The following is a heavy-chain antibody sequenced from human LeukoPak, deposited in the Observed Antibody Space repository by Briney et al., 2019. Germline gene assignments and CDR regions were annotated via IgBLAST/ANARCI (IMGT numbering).Heavy chain of an antibody. CDR2: ISYDGSNK. V-gene: IGHV3-30*18. Sequence: GGSLRLSCAASGFTFSSYGMHWVRQAPGKGLEWVAVISYDGSNKYYADSVKGRFTISRDNSKNTLYLQMNSLRAEDTAVYYCAKDLPMVYDSSGPDAWGQGTLVTVSS. CDR1: GFTFSSYG. D-gene: IGHD3-22*01. CDR3: AKDLPMVYDSSGPDA. J-gene: IGHJ5*02.